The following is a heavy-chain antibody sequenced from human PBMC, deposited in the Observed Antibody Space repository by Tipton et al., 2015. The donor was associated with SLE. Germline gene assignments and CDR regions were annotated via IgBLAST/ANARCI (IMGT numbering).Heavy chain of an antibody. Sequence: SLRLSCAASGFTFSSYAMSWVRQAPGKGLEWVSAISGSGGSTYYADSVKGRFTIFRDNSKNTLYLQMNSLRAEDTAVYYCAKDRRGSPGAFDIWGQGTMVTVSS. CDR1: GFTFSSYA. CDR3: AKDRRGSPGAFDI. CDR2: ISGSGGST. V-gene: IGHV3-23*01. D-gene: IGHD3-16*01. J-gene: IGHJ3*02.